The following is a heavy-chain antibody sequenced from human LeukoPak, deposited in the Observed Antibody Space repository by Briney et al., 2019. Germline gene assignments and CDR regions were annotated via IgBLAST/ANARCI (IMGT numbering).Heavy chain of an antibody. D-gene: IGHD4-17*01. Sequence: SQTLSLTCTVSGGSISSGSYYWSWIRQPAGKGLEWIGRIYTSGSTNYNPSLKSRVPISVDTSKNQFSLRLSSVTAADTAVYYCAREGDYVDWFDPWGQGTLVTVSS. V-gene: IGHV4-61*02. J-gene: IGHJ5*02. CDR2: IYTSGST. CDR1: GGSISSGSYY. CDR3: AREGDYVDWFDP.